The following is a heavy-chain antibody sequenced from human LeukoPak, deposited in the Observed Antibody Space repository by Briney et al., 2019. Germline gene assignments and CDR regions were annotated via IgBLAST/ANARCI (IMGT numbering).Heavy chain of an antibody. CDR3: AKALLDEVATFSDYYYMDV. D-gene: IGHD5-12*01. CDR2: IRYDGSNK. V-gene: IGHV3-30*02. Sequence: GGSLRLSCAASGFTFSTYEMNWVRQAPGKGLEWVAFIRYDGSNKYYADSVKGRFTISRDNSKNTLYLQMNSLRAEDTAVYYCAKALLDEVATFSDYYYMDVWGKGTTVTISS. J-gene: IGHJ6*03. CDR1: GFTFSTYE.